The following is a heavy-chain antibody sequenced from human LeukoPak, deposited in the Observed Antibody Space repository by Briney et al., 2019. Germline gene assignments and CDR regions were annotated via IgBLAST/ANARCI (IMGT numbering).Heavy chain of an antibody. CDR3: ARYSSSSGWLDP. CDR1: GFTSSTDW. V-gene: IGHV3-7*01. D-gene: IGHD6-6*01. J-gene: IGHJ5*02. CDR2: IKQDGSEK. Sequence: PGGSLRLSCAASGFTSSTDWMTWVRQAPGKGLEWVANIKQDGSEKYYVDSVKGRFTISRDNAKNSLYLQMNSLRVEDTAVYYCARYSSSSGWLDPWGQGTLVTVSS.